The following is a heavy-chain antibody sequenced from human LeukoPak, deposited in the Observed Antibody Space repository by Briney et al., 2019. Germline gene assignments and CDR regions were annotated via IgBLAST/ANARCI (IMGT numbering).Heavy chain of an antibody. CDR1: GGSISSYY. Sequence: SETLSLTCTVSGGSISSYYWSWIRQPPGKGLEWIGTMYHSGSTYYNPSLKSRVTISVDTSKNQFSLKLSSVTAVDTAVYYCARYIRLFDYWGQGTLVTVSS. D-gene: IGHD1-14*01. CDR2: MYHSGST. J-gene: IGHJ4*02. CDR3: ARYIRLFDY. V-gene: IGHV4-59*12.